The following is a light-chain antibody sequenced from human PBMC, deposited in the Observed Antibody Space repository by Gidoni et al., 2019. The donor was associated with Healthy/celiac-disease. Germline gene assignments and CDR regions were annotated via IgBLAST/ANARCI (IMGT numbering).Light chain of an antibody. V-gene: IGKV3-15*01. CDR2: GAS. J-gene: IGKJ3*01. Sequence: EVVMTQSPATLSVSPGGIAPLSCSGSQSVSSSLAWYQQKPGQEPRLLIYGASPRATGIPARFSGSGSGTEFPLTSSSRQFEDYAVYYCQQHNNCRPFTFGPGTKVDIK. CDR3: QQHNNCRPFT. CDR1: QSVSSS.